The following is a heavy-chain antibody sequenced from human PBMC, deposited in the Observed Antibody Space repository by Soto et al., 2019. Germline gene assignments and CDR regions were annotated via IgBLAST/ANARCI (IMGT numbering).Heavy chain of an antibody. J-gene: IGHJ4*02. V-gene: IGHV4-31*03. CDR2: IFKSGST. CDR1: GGSVSSSDHY. D-gene: IGHD3-16*01. CDR3: ARGWGYWDY. Sequence: PSETLSLTCTVSGGSVSSSDHYWSWIRQHPGKGLEWIGWIFKSGSTYYNPSLKSRVTLSVDTSKNHFSLKLSSVTAADTAVYYCARGWGYWDYWGQGTLVTVSS.